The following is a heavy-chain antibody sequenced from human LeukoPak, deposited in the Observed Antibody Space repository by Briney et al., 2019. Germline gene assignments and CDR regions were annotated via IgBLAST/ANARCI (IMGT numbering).Heavy chain of an antibody. CDR3: ARVRGSYASYYFDY. CDR2: IYTSGST. D-gene: IGHD1-26*01. J-gene: IGHJ4*02. V-gene: IGHV4-61*02. CDR1: GGSISSGGYY. Sequence: SQTLSLTCTVSGGSISSGGYYWSWIRQPAGKGLEWIGRIYTSGSTNYNPSLKSRVTISVDTSKNQFSLKLSSVTAADTAVYYCARVRGSYASYYFDYWGQGTLVTVSS.